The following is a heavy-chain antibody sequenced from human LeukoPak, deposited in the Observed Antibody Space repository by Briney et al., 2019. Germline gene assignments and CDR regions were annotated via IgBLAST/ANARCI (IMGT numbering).Heavy chain of an antibody. Sequence: ASVKVSCKASGYTFTSYYMHWVRQAPGQGLEWMGIINPSGGSTSYAQKFQGRVTMTRDTSTSTVYMELSSLRSEDMAVYYCARDSGKDYYGSGSRFDYWGQGTLVTVSS. CDR1: GYTFTSYY. CDR2: INPSGGST. CDR3: ARDSGKDYYGSGSRFDY. J-gene: IGHJ4*02. D-gene: IGHD3-10*01. V-gene: IGHV1-46*01.